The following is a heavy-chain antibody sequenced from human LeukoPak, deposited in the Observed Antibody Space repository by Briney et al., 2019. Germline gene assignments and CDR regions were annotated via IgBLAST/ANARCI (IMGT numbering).Heavy chain of an antibody. J-gene: IGHJ4*02. CDR2: IIPIFGTA. CDR3: ARVGRIAAAAPYYFDY. D-gene: IGHD6-13*01. CDR1: GGTFSSYA. Sequence: GASVKVSCTASGGTFSSYAISWVRQAPGQGLEWMGGIIPIFGTANYAQKFQGRVTITADESTSTAYMELSSLRSEDTAVYYCARVGRIAAAAPYYFDYWGQGTLVTVSS. V-gene: IGHV1-69*13.